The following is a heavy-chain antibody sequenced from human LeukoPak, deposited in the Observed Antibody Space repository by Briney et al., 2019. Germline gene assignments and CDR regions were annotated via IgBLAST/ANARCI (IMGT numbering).Heavy chain of an antibody. Sequence: SETLSLTCTVSGGSISSGGYYWSWIRQHPGKGLEWIGYIYYSGSIYYNPSLKSRVTISVDTSKNQFSLKLSSVTAADTAVYYCASLPYSGYDFDYWGQGTLVTVSS. J-gene: IGHJ4*02. D-gene: IGHD5-12*01. CDR3: ASLPYSGYDFDY. CDR1: GGSISSGGYY. V-gene: IGHV4-31*03. CDR2: IYYSGSI.